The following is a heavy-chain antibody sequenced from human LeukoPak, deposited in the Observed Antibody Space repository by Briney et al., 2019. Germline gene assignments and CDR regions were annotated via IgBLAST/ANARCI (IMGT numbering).Heavy chain of an antibody. D-gene: IGHD2-15*01. V-gene: IGHV3-21*01. CDR1: GFTFSSYT. CDR3: ARGVVTVAASVYYFDY. J-gene: IGHJ4*02. CDR2: ISSSNNYI. Sequence: PGRSLRLPCAASGFTFSSYTMNWVRQAPGKGLEWVSSISSSNNYIYYADSVKGRFPISRDNAKNSLYLQMNSLRAEDTAVYYCARGVVTVAASVYYFDYWGQGTLVTVSS.